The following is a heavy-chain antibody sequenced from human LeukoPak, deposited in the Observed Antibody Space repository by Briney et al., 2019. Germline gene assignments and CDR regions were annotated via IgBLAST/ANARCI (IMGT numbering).Heavy chain of an antibody. J-gene: IGHJ6*03. Sequence: ASVKVSCKAFGYTFTSYGISWVRQAPGQGLEWMGWISAYNGNTNYAQKVQGRVTMTTDTSTSTAYMELRSLRSDDTAVYYCARAYYYDIFTTHYYYYYMDVWGKGTTVTISS. CDR2: ISAYNGNT. D-gene: IGHD3-9*01. CDR1: GYTFTSYG. CDR3: ARAYYYDIFTTHYYYYYMDV. V-gene: IGHV1-18*01.